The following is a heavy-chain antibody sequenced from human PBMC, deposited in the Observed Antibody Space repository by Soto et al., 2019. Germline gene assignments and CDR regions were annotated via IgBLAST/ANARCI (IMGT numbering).Heavy chain of an antibody. D-gene: IGHD3-10*01. CDR1: GFIVSSNY. CDR3: LRGRYGSQIH. V-gene: IGHV3-53*04. CDR2: LYSGGAT. J-gene: IGHJ4*02. Sequence: EVRLVESGGGVVQPGGSLRLSCAASGFIVSSNYMTWVRQAPGKGLEWVSLLYSGGATHYAASVKGRFTISSHSSQNTLFLQMNSLRTEDTATYYCLRGRYGSQIHWGQGTKVTVSS.